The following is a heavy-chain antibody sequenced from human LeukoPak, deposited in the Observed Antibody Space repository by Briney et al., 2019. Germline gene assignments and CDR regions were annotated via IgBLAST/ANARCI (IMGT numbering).Heavy chain of an antibody. CDR3: ARDGTFDI. V-gene: IGHV1-2*02. CDR1: GYTFTDYY. Sequence: APVKASCKASGYTFTDYYMHWVRQAPGQGLEWMGWINPDSGVTNYPQKFQGRVTMTRDTSSSTAYMELIRLRSDDTAVYYCARDGTFDIWGQGTMVTVSS. D-gene: IGHD2-15*01. J-gene: IGHJ3*02. CDR2: INPDSGVT.